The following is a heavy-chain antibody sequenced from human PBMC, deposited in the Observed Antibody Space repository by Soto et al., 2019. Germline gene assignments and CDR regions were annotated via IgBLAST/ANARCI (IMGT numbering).Heavy chain of an antibody. Sequence: HLGGSLRLSCAASGFTFGSYSMNWVGQAPGKGLEWVSYISSSSSTIYYADSVKGRFTISRDNAKNSLYLQMNSLRDEDTAVYYCARETRQWLLNSDYYYYYGMDVWGQGTTVTVSS. J-gene: IGHJ6*02. V-gene: IGHV3-48*02. CDR3: ARETRQWLLNSDYYYYYGMDV. CDR1: GFTFGSYS. CDR2: ISSSSSTI. D-gene: IGHD6-19*01.